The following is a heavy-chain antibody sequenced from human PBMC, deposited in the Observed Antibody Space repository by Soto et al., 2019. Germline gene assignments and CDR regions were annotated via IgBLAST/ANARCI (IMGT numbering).Heavy chain of an antibody. D-gene: IGHD6-19*01. CDR3: ARGGGSYTTGWYNDY. J-gene: IGHJ4*02. V-gene: IGHV4-4*08. CDR2: IWTSGGT. CDR1: GVSISNSY. Sequence: QVQLQESGPGLVKPSETMSLTCTVSGVSISNSYCSWVRQPPGKGLEWIGHIWTSGGTDYNPSLRSRITMSVDTSKNQVSLKLNSVTATDTAVYYCARGGGSYTTGWYNDYWGQGTLVTVSS.